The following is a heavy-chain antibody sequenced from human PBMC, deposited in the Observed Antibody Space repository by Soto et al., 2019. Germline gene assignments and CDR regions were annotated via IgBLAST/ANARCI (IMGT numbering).Heavy chain of an antibody. J-gene: IGHJ6*02. CDR3: ARERITMVRGVIGHYYYYGMDV. D-gene: IGHD3-10*01. Sequence: QVQLVQSGAEVKKPGSSVKVSCKASGGTFSSYAISWVRQAPGQGLEWMGGIIPIVGTANYAQKFQGRVTITADESTSTAYMELSSLRSEDTAVYYCARERITMVRGVIGHYYYYGMDVWGQGTTVTVSS. CDR2: IIPIVGTA. V-gene: IGHV1-69*01. CDR1: GGTFSSYA.